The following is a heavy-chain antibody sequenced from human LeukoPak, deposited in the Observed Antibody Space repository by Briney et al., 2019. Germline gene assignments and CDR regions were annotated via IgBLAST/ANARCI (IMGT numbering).Heavy chain of an antibody. CDR3: ARSAAGTYY. CDR2: INSDGSHT. J-gene: IGHJ4*02. D-gene: IGHD1-1*01. CDR1: GFTFSDYW. V-gene: IGHV3-74*01. Sequence: GGSLRLSCAASGFTFSDYWMHWVREAPGKGLVWVSRINSDGSHTDYADSVKGRFSLSRDNAKNTLYLQVNSLRAEDTGVYYCARSAAGTYYWGQGTLVTVSS.